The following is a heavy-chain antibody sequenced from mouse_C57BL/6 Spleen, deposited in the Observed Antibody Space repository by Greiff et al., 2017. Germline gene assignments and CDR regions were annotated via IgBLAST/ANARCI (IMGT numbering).Heavy chain of an antibody. J-gene: IGHJ2*01. D-gene: IGHD2-3*01. Sequence: EVQVVESGGDLVKPGGSLKLSCAASGFTFSSYGMSWVRQTPDKRLEWVATISSGGSYTYYPDSVKGRFTISRDNAKNTLYLQMSSLKSEDTAMYYCARQGNGYYGFDYWGQGTTLTVSS. CDR2: ISSGGSYT. CDR3: ARQGNGYYGFDY. CDR1: GFTFSSYG. V-gene: IGHV5-6*01.